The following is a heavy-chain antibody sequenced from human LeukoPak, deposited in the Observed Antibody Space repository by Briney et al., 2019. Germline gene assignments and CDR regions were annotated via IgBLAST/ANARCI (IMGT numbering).Heavy chain of an antibody. D-gene: IGHD1-20*01. CDR3: ARPGITGSHAGFAY. Sequence: GESLKISCKGSGYSFTNYWIGWVRQMPGKGLEWMGIIYPGVSDTRYSPSFQGQVTISVDKSISTAYLQWSGLKASDTAIYYCARPGITGSHAGFAYWGQGTLVTVSS. CDR2: IYPGVSDT. V-gene: IGHV5-51*01. CDR1: GYSFTNYW. J-gene: IGHJ4*02.